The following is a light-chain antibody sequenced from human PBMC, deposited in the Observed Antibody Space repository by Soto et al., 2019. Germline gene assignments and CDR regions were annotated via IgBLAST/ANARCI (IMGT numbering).Light chain of an antibody. Sequence: DTQMTQSPSSLSASVGDRVNITCRASQSIRRDLNWYQQKPGKVPRLLIFVASSLQSGVPSRFSGSGSGIEFTLTISSLQPEDVATYYCQQSYTSPLTFGGGTKVEI. J-gene: IGKJ4*02. CDR3: QQSYTSPLT. V-gene: IGKV1-39*01. CDR1: QSIRRD. CDR2: VAS.